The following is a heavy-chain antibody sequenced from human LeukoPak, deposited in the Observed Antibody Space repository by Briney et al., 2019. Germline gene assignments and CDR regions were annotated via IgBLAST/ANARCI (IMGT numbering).Heavy chain of an antibody. Sequence: SETLSLTCTVSGGSISTYYWSWIRQPAGKGLEWIGRIYTSGSTNYNPSLKSRLTMSVDTSKNQFSLKLSSVTAADTAVYYCAGAPYYDFWSGYFAFDYWGQGTLVTVSS. V-gene: IGHV4-4*07. CDR2: IYTSGST. J-gene: IGHJ4*02. CDR3: AGAPYYDFWSGYFAFDY. CDR1: GGSISTYY. D-gene: IGHD3-3*01.